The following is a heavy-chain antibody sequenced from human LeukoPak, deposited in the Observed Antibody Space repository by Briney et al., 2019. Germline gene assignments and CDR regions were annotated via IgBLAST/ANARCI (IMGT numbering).Heavy chain of an antibody. CDR3: AKDREAWEPGIFDY. CDR2: ISGSGGST. V-gene: IGHV3-23*01. J-gene: IGHJ4*02. CDR1: GFTFSSYG. Sequence: GGSLRLSCAASGFTFSSYGMHWVRQAPGKGLEWVSAISGSGGSTYYADSVKGRFTISRDNSKNTLYLQMNSLRAEDTAVYYCAKDREAWEPGIFDYWGQGTLVTVSS. D-gene: IGHD1-26*01.